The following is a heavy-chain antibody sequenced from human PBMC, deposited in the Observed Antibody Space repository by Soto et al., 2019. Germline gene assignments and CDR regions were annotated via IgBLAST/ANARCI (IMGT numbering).Heavy chain of an antibody. CDR2: IIPIFGTA. V-gene: IGHV1-69*13. CDR3: ARVMVRNYYYYGMDV. J-gene: IGHJ6*02. D-gene: IGHD2-15*01. Sequence: GASVKVSCKASGGTFSSYAISWVRQAPGQGLEWMGGIIPIFGTANYAQKFQGRVTITADESTSTAYMELSSLRSEDTAVYYCARVMVRNYYYYGMDVWGQGTTVTVSS. CDR1: GGTFSSYA.